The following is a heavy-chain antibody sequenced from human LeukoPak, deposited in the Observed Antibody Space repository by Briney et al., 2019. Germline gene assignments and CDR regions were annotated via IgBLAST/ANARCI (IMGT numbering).Heavy chain of an antibody. Sequence: GASVKVSCKASGYTFTDYYMHWVRQPPGQGLEWMGWINPNSGATNYAQKFQGRVTMTKDTSISKGYMELSRLRSDDTAVYYCARIRGGNNYHFDYWGQGTLVTVSS. D-gene: IGHD1-26*01. CDR3: ARIRGGNNYHFDY. CDR1: GYTFTDYY. V-gene: IGHV1-2*02. J-gene: IGHJ4*02. CDR2: INPNSGAT.